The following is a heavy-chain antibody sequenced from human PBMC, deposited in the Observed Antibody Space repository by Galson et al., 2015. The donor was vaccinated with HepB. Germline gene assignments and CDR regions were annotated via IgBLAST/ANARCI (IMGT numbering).Heavy chain of an antibody. CDR1: GFTFSSYA. D-gene: IGHD6-13*01. Sequence: SLRLSCAASGFTFSSYAMHWVRQAPGKGLEYVSAISSNGGSTYYADSVKGRFTTSRGNSKNTLYLQMSSLRAEDTAVYYCVKESSYSSSLDYWGQGTLVTVSS. J-gene: IGHJ4*02. CDR2: ISSNGGST. V-gene: IGHV3-64D*06. CDR3: VKESSYSSSLDY.